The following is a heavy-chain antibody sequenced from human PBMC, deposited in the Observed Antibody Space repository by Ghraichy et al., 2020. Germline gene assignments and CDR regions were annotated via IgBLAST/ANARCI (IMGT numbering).Heavy chain of an antibody. J-gene: IGHJ5*02. CDR1: GGSISSYY. V-gene: IGHV4-59*01. CDR2: IYYSGST. D-gene: IGHD3-10*01. Sequence: SETLSLTCTVSGGSISSYYWSWIRQPPGKGLEWIGYIYYSGSTNYNPSLKSRVTISVDTSKYQFSLKLSSVTAADTAVYYCARGVGPDWFDPWGQGTLVTVSS. CDR3: ARGVGPDWFDP.